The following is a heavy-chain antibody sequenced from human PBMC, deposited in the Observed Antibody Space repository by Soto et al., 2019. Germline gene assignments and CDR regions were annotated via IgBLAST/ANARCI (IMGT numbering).Heavy chain of an antibody. CDR1: GGTFSSYA. V-gene: IGHV1-69*06. D-gene: IGHD3-9*01. CDR3: ARGETYYDILPGYSPLGY. Sequence: QVQLVQSGAEVKKPGSSVKVSCKASGGTFSSYAISWVRQAPGQGLEWMGGIIPIFGTANYAQKFQGRVTITADKSTTTAYMELSSLRSEDTAVYYCARGETYYDILPGYSPLGYWGQGTLVTVSS. J-gene: IGHJ4*02. CDR2: IIPIFGTA.